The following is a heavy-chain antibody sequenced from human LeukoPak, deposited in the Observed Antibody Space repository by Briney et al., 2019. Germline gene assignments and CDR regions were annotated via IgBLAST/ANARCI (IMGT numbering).Heavy chain of an antibody. Sequence: PGGSLRLSCAASGFTFSSYAMSWVRQAPGKGLEWVSAIVGSGGSTYYADSVKGRFTVSRDNSKNTLYLQMSSLRAEDTAVYYCVKDGHAWLWRAFEIWGQGTMVTVSS. CDR2: IVGSGGST. CDR1: GFTFSSYA. J-gene: IGHJ3*02. CDR3: VKDGHAWLWRAFEI. D-gene: IGHD3-22*01. V-gene: IGHV3-23*01.